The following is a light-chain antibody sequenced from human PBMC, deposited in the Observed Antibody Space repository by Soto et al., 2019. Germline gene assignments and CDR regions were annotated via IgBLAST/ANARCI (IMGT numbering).Light chain of an antibody. J-gene: IGKJ1*01. Sequence: EIVMTQSPATLSVSPGGRATLSCRASQSVSSNLAWYQQKPGQAPRLLIYGASTRATGIPARFSGSGSGTEFTLTISSLQSEDFAVYYCQQYDISPWTFGQGTKVDIK. V-gene: IGKV3-15*01. CDR3: QQYDISPWT. CDR2: GAS. CDR1: QSVSSN.